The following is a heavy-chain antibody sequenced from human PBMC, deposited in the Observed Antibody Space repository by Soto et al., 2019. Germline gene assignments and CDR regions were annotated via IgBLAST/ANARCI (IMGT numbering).Heavy chain of an antibody. CDR3: ARVGLGHYEFDY. CDR2: IKTDGSST. J-gene: IGHJ4*02. Sequence: EVQLVESGGGLVQPGGSLRLSCAASGFTFSSYWMHWVRQVPGEGLVWVSRIKTDGSSTSYADSVKGRFTISRDNAKNTMYLQMNSLGAEDTAVYYCARVGLGHYEFDYWGQGTLVTVSS. CDR1: GFTFSSYW. D-gene: IGHD3-16*01. V-gene: IGHV3-74*01.